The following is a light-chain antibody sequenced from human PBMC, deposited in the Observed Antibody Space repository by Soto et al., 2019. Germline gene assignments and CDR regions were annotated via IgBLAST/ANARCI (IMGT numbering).Light chain of an antibody. J-gene: IGKJ2*01. CDR2: DAS. V-gene: IGKV1-5*01. CDR1: QSISSW. Sequence: DIQMTQSPSTLSASVGDRVTITCRASQSISSWLAWYQQKPGKAPKLLIYDASSLESGVPSRFSGSGSGTEFTLTISSLQPDDFATYYCQQYNSYMTFGQGTKLEIK. CDR3: QQYNSYMT.